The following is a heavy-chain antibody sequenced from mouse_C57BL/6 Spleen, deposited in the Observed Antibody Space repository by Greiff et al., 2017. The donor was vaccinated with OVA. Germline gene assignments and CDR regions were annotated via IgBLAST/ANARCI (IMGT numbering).Heavy chain of an antibody. CDR3: ARSYYGSSYDAMDY. V-gene: IGHV1-76*01. CDR2: IYPGSGNT. D-gene: IGHD1-1*01. Sequence: QVQLQQSGAELVRPGASVKLSCKASGYTFTDYYINWVKQRPGQGLEWIARIYPGSGNTYYNEKFKGKATLTAEKSSSTAYMQLSSLTSEDSAVYFGARSYYGSSYDAMDYWGQGTSVTVSS. J-gene: IGHJ4*01. CDR1: GYTFTDYY.